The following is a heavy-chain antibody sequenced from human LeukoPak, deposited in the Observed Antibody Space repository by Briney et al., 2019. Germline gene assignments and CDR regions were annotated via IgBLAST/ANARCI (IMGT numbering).Heavy chain of an antibody. D-gene: IGHD2-2*01. CDR3: AGGLRSTSYKAEYFQH. Sequence: SETLSLTCTVSGGSISSHYWSWIRQPPGKGLEWIGYIYYSGSTNYNPSPKSRLTISLDTSKKQFSLKMYTAIAADTAIYYCAGGLRSTSYKAEYFQHWGQGTLVTGSS. CDR2: IYYSGST. V-gene: IGHV4-59*11. J-gene: IGHJ1*01. CDR1: GGSISSHY.